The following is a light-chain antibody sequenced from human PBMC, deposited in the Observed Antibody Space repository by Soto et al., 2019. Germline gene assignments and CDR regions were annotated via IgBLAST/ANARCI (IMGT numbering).Light chain of an antibody. V-gene: IGKV1-39*01. Sequence: DIQMTQSPSSLSASVGDRVTITCRASQSIGNFLTWYQQKPGKAPKLLIYAASTLQSGVPSRFSGSGSGTDFTLTIGGLQPEDFATYYCQQSYSTPWTFGQGTKVDIK. CDR2: AAS. CDR1: QSIGNF. J-gene: IGKJ1*01. CDR3: QQSYSTPWT.